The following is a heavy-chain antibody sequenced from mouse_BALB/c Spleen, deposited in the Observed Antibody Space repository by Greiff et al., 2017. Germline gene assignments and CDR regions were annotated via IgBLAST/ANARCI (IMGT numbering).Heavy chain of an antibody. V-gene: IGHV5-4*02. CDR3: ARDVSMDY. Sequence: DVHLVESGGGLVKPGGSLKLSCAASGFTFSDYYMYWVRQTPEKRLEWVATISDGGSYTYYPDSVKGRFTISRDNAKNNLYLQMSSLKSEDTAMYYCARDVSMDYWGQGTSVTVSS. J-gene: IGHJ4*01. CDR2: ISDGGSYT. CDR1: GFTFSDYY.